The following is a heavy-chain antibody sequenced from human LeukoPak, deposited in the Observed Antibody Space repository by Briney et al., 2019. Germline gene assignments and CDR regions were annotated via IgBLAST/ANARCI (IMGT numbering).Heavy chain of an antibody. CDR3: AKERAAAGRAFDI. Sequence: GRSLRLSCAASGFTFDDYAMHWVRQAPGKGLAWVSGISWNSGSIGYADSVKGRFTISRDNAKNSLYLQMNSLRAEDTALYYCAKERAAAGRAFDIWGQGTMVTVSS. J-gene: IGHJ3*02. D-gene: IGHD6-13*01. CDR2: ISWNSGSI. CDR1: GFTFDDYA. V-gene: IGHV3-9*01.